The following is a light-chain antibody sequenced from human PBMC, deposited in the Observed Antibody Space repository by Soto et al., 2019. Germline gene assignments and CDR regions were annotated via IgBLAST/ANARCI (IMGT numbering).Light chain of an antibody. V-gene: IGKV3-15*01. Sequence: EIVMTQSPATLSVSPGERATLSCRASQSVSSNLAWYQKKPGQAPRHLIYGASTRATGIPARFSGSGSGTEFTLTICSLQSEDFAVYYCQQYNNWPWTFGQGTKVE. CDR1: QSVSSN. J-gene: IGKJ1*01. CDR3: QQYNNWPWT. CDR2: GAS.